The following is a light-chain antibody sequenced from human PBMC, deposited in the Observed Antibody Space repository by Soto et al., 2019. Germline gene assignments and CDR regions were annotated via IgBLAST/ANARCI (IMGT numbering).Light chain of an antibody. V-gene: IGKV1-6*01. Sequence: AIQMTQSPSSLSASVGDRVTITCRASQGIGTELGWYQQRPGKAPRLLIYGTSTLQYGVPSRFSGSGSDTDFTLIIRSLQPEDFEIYYCLQDSSYPRTFGHGTKLEIK. CDR2: GTS. CDR3: LQDSSYPRT. CDR1: QGIGTE. J-gene: IGKJ1*01.